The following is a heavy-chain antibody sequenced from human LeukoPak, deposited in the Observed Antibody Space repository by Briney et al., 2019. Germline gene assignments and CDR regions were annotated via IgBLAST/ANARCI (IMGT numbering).Heavy chain of an antibody. V-gene: IGHV3-11*04. CDR1: GFTFRDYN. Sequence: GGSLRLSCAASGFTFRDYNMSWIRQAPGKGLEYISYVNTGGGSIYYAGSVKGRFTISRDNAKNSLYLQMNNVRAEDTAVYYCARTSTDCLDCWGQGTLVTVSS. D-gene: IGHD2-21*02. J-gene: IGHJ4*02. CDR3: ARTSTDCLDC. CDR2: VNTGGGSI.